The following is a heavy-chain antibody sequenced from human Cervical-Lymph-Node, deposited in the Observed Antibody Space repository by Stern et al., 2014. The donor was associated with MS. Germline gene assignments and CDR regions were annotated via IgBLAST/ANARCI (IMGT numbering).Heavy chain of an antibody. V-gene: IGHV3-48*01. CDR2: ISYSSGSI. Sequence: EVQLVQSGGGLVQPGGSLRLSCAASGFSFSNYCMNWARQAPGKGLEWISYISYSSGSIYYADSVRGRFTISRDNAKNSLYLQMNSLRVEDTAVYYCARDRRYTSSWSGGFDYWGQGILVTVSS. J-gene: IGHJ4*02. CDR1: GFSFSNYC. D-gene: IGHD6-13*01. CDR3: ARDRRYTSSWSGGFDY.